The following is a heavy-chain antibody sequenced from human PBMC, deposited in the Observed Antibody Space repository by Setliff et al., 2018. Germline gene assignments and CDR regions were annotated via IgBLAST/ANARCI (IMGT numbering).Heavy chain of an antibody. Sequence: SETLSLTCAVYGGSFSGYYWSWIRQPPGKGLEWIGEINHSGSTNYSPSLKSRVTISVDTSKNQFSLKLSSVTAADTAVYYCARGFPKGYYYDSSGYYGFDYWGQGTLVTVSS. J-gene: IGHJ4*02. CDR2: INHSGST. CDR3: ARGFPKGYYYDSSGYYGFDY. D-gene: IGHD3-22*01. CDR1: GGSFSGYY. V-gene: IGHV4-34*01.